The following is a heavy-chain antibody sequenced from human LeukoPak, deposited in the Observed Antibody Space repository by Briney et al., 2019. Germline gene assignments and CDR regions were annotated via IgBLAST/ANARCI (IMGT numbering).Heavy chain of an antibody. J-gene: IGHJ4*02. CDR2: INPNSGGT. Sequence: ASVKVSCKASGYTFTGYYMHWARQAPGQGLEWMGWINPNSGGTNYAQKFQGRVTMTRDTSISTAYMELSRLRSDDTAVYYCARSTIRGVVIIAHFDYWGQGTLVTVSS. CDR1: GYTFTGYY. CDR3: ARSTIRGVVIIAHFDY. D-gene: IGHD3-3*01. V-gene: IGHV1-2*02.